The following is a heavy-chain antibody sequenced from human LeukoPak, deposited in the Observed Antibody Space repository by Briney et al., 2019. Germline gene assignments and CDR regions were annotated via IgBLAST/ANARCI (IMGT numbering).Heavy chain of an antibody. CDR2: INPNSGGT. CDR1: GYTFTGYY. Sequence: ASVKVSCKASGYTFTGYYMHWVRQAPGQGLEWMGWINPNSGGTNYAQKFQGRVTMTRDTSISTAYMELSRLRSDDTAVYYCARGHSSSSPYFCNGMDVWGQGTTVTVSS. CDR3: ARGHSSSSPYFCNGMDV. J-gene: IGHJ6*02. V-gene: IGHV1-2*02. D-gene: IGHD6-6*01.